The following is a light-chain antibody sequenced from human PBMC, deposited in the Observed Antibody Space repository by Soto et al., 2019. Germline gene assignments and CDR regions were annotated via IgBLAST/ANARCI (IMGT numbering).Light chain of an antibody. CDR3: SSSKTNTPPQHV. CDR1: SSDVGGYNY. Sequence: QSVLTQPASVSGSPGQSITISCTGTSSDVGGYNYVSWYQQHPGKAPKFMIYDVSNRPSGVSNCFSGSKSGNTASLTISGLQAEDEVDYYCSSSKTNTPPQHVFGPVTKVPDL. CDR2: DVS. J-gene: IGLJ1*01. V-gene: IGLV2-14*01.